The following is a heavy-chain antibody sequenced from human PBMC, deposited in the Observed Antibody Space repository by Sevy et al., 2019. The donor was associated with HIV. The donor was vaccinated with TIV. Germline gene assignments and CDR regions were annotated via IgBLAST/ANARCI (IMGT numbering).Heavy chain of an antibody. CDR1: GFTVNSNY. J-gene: IGHJ4*02. D-gene: IGHD5-18*01. Sequence: GGSLRLSCAASGFTVNSNYMTWVHQAPGKGLEGVSVIYSDGTTYHADSVKDRFTISRDNFKNTLYLQMNSLRAEDTAVYYCARGKSGYGYALNYWGQGTLVTVSS. CDR2: IYSDGTT. V-gene: IGHV3-66*01. CDR3: ARGKSGYGYALNY.